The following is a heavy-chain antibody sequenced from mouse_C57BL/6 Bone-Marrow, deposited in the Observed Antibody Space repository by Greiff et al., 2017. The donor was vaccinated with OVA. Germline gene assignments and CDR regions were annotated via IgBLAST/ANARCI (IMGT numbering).Heavy chain of an antibody. CDR2: INSDGGST. CDR3: ARHLHLGGFAY. CDR1: AYEFPSHD. V-gene: IGHV5-2*01. Sequence: EVQVVESGGDLVKPGGSLKLSCESNAYEFPSHDMSWVRKTPEKRLELVAAINSDGGSTYYPDTMERRVIISRDNTKKTLYLQMSSLRSEDTALYYGARHLHLGGFAYWGQGTLVTVSA. D-gene: IGHD3-1*01. J-gene: IGHJ3*01.